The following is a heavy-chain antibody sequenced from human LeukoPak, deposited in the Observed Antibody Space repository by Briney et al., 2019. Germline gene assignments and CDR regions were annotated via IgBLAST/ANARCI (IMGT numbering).Heavy chain of an antibody. D-gene: IGHD2-2*02. CDR1: GYSISSGYY. CDR3: XXXXXXDSNTDYYFDY. Sequence: TSETLSLTCTVSGYSISSGYYWGWIRQPPGKGLEWIGYIYYSGSTNYNPSLKSRVTISVDTSKNQFSLKLSSVTAADTAVYYXXXXXXXDSNTDYYFDYWGQGTLVTVSS. V-gene: IGHV4-61*01. CDR2: IYYSGST. J-gene: IGHJ4*02.